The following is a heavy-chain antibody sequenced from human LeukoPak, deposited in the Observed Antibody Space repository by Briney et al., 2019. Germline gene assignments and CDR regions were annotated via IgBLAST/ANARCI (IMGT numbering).Heavy chain of an antibody. V-gene: IGHV4-61*01. CDR2: IYTSGST. Sequence: SETLSLTCTVSGVSVSSGTYYWTWIRQPTGKGLEWIGNIYTSGSTNYSPSLKSRLTISLDTSKNQFSLKLSSVTAADTAVYYCARMAYYYDSDGYSQLDYWGQGTLVTVSS. CDR1: GVSVSSGTYY. D-gene: IGHD3-22*01. CDR3: ARMAYYYDSDGYSQLDY. J-gene: IGHJ4*02.